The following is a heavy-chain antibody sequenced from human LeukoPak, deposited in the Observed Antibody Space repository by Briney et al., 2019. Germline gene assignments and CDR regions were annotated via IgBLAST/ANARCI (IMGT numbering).Heavy chain of an antibody. Sequence: GASVKVSCKASGYNFTGYYMHWLRQAPGQGLEWMGWINPNNGGTNYAQKFQGRVTMTRDTSISTAYMELSRLRSDDTAVYYCARQKNYDILTGYRFNWFDPWGQGTLVTVSS. J-gene: IGHJ5*02. V-gene: IGHV1-2*02. CDR3: ARQKNYDILTGYRFNWFDP. CDR1: GYNFTGYY. CDR2: INPNNGGT. D-gene: IGHD3-9*01.